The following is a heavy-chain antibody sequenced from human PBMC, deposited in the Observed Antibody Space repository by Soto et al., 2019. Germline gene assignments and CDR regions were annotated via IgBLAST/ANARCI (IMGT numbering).Heavy chain of an antibody. CDR3: AKDLVYYDFWSGYGDNWFDP. CDR1: GFTFSSYG. V-gene: IGHV3-30*18. J-gene: IGHJ5*02. Sequence: ESGGGVVQPGRSLRLSCAASGFTFSSYGMHWVRQAPGKGLEWVAVISYDGSNKYYADSVKGRFTISRDNSKNTLYLQMNSLRAEDTAVYYCAKDLVYYDFWSGYGDNWFDPWGQGTLVTVSS. CDR2: ISYDGSNK. D-gene: IGHD3-3*01.